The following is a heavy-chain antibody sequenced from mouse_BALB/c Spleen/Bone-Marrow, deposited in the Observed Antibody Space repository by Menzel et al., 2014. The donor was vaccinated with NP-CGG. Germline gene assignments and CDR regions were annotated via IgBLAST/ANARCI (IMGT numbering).Heavy chain of an antibody. J-gene: IGHJ4*01. V-gene: IGHV1S81*02. Sequence: QVQLQQSGAELVKPGASVKLSCKASGYTFTSHWMHWVKQRPGPGLEWIGEINPSNGRSNYNEKFKSKATLTVDKSSSTEYMQLRSLRSEDTAVYYCARRGNYAAMDYWGQGNPVTVSS. D-gene: IGHD2-1*01. CDR1: GYTFTSHW. CDR3: ARRGNYAAMDY. CDR2: INPSNGRS.